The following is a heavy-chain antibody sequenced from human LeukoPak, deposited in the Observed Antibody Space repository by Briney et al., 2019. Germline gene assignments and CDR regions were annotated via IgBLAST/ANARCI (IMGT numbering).Heavy chain of an antibody. Sequence: NASETLSLTCTVSGGSISSGGYYWSWIRQHPGKGLEWIGYIYYSGSTYYNPSLKSRVTISVDTSKNQFSLKLSSVTAADTAVYYCARGVGSAAKGAFDIWGQGTMVTVSS. J-gene: IGHJ3*02. CDR2: IYYSGST. V-gene: IGHV4-31*03. CDR1: GGSISSGGYY. CDR3: ARGVGSAAKGAFDI. D-gene: IGHD2-2*01.